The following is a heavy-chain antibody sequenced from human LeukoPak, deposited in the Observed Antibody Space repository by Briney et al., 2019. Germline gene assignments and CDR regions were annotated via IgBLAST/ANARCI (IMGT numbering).Heavy chain of an antibody. D-gene: IGHD1-26*01. J-gene: IGHJ4*02. CDR3: ARDRSGRYNFDY. V-gene: IGHV3-21*04. CDR1: GFTFSSYS. Sequence: GGSLRLSCAASGFTFSSYSMNWVRQAPGKGLEWVSSISSSSSYIYYAHSVKGRFTISRHNAKNSLYLQMNSLRAEDTAVYYCARDRSGRYNFDYWGQGTLVTVSS. CDR2: ISSSSSYI.